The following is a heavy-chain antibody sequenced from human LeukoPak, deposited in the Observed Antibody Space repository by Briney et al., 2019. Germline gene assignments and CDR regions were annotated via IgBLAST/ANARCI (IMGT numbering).Heavy chain of an antibody. D-gene: IGHD2-2*01. J-gene: IGHJ3*02. CDR3: ARHGAASDDAFDI. CDR2: INHSGST. Sequence: SETLSLTCAVYGGSFSGYYWSWIRRPPGKGLEWIGEINHSGSTNYNPSLKSRVTISVDTSKNQFSLKLSSVTAADTAVYYCARHGAASDDAFDIWGQGTMVTVSS. CDR1: GGSFSGYY. V-gene: IGHV4-34*01.